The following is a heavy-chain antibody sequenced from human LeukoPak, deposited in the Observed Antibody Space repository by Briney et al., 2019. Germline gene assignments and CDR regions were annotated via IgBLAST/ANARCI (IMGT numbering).Heavy chain of an antibody. CDR3: ARDLSRVVYNWNYEDAFDI. Sequence: GGSLRLSCAASGFTFSSYGMHWVRQAPGKGLEWVAFIRYDGSNKYYADSVKGRFTISRDNSKNTLYLQMNSLRAEDTAVYYCARDLSRVVYNWNYEDAFDIWGQGTMVTVSS. V-gene: IGHV3-30*02. J-gene: IGHJ3*02. D-gene: IGHD1-7*01. CDR1: GFTFSSYG. CDR2: IRYDGSNK.